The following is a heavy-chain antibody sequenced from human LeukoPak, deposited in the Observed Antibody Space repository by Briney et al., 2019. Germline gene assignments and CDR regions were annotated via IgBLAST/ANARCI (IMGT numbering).Heavy chain of an antibody. CDR2: IYYSGST. Sequence: SETLSLTCTVSGASISSYYGSWIRQPPGKGLEWIGYIYYSGSTNYNPSLKSRVTISVATSKNQFSLKLSSVTAADTAVYYCARDIPLGYCSGGSCYALRYFDLWGRGTLVTVSS. CDR1: GASISSYY. D-gene: IGHD2-15*01. CDR3: ARDIPLGYCSGGSCYALRYFDL. V-gene: IGHV4-59*01. J-gene: IGHJ2*01.